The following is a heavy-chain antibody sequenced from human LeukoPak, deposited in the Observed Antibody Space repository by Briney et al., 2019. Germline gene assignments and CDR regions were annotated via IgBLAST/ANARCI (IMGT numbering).Heavy chain of an antibody. CDR1: GYTFTIYG. J-gene: IGHJ6*03. Sequence: ASVRVSCKASGYTFTIYGISWVRQAPGQGLEWMGWISAYNGNTNYAQQLQGRVTMTTDTSTSTAYMELRRLRSHDTAVYYCARDKGLHHGPHYMDVWGKGTTVTVSS. CDR2: ISAYNGNT. D-gene: IGHD4-11*01. CDR3: ARDKGLHHGPHYMDV. V-gene: IGHV1-18*01.